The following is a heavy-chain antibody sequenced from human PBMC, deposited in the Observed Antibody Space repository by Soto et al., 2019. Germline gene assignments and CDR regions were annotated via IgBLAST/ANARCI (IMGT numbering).Heavy chain of an antibody. CDR3: ARGGVATITY. CDR1: GFAFSGHT. D-gene: IGHD5-12*01. CDR2: ISSSGSTI. J-gene: IGHJ4*02. Sequence: WGSLRLSCAASGFAFSGHTMNWVRQAPWKWLEWVSYISSSGSTIYYADSVKGRFTISRDNAKNSLYLQMNSLRAEDTAVYYCARGGVATITYWGQGTLVTVSS. V-gene: IGHV3-48*04.